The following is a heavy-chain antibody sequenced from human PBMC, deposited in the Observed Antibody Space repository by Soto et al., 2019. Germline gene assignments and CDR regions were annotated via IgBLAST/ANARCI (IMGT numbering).Heavy chain of an antibody. CDR1: GGAFSGYY. J-gene: IGHJ2*01. CDR3: ARCGDYVGGWYFDL. V-gene: IGHV4-34*01. D-gene: IGHD4-17*01. CDR2: INDSGST. Sequence: QVQLQQWGAGLLKPSETLSLTCAVYGGAFSGYYWNWIRQAPGKGLEWIGEINDSGSTNYNPSLKSRVTISVDTSKNHFSLSLTSVTAADTAVYYCARCGDYVGGWYFDLWGRGTLVTVSS.